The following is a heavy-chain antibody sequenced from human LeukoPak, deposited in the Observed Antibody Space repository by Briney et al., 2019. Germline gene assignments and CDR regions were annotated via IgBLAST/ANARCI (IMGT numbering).Heavy chain of an antibody. CDR2: ISSSSSTI. CDR1: GFTFSSYS. CDR3: ARNPYCSSTSCYWRYYYYYGMDV. Sequence: GGSLRLSCAASGFTFSSYSMNWVRQAPGKGLEWVSYISSSSSTIYYADSVKGRFTISRDNAKNSLYLQMNSLRDEDTAVYYCARNPYCSSTSCYWRYYYYYGMDVWGQGTTVTVSS. J-gene: IGHJ6*02. D-gene: IGHD2-2*01. V-gene: IGHV3-48*02.